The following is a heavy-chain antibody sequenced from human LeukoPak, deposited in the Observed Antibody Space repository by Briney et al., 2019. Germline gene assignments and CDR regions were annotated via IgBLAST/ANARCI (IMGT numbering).Heavy chain of an antibody. CDR2: INQDGSEK. CDR1: GFTFSSHW. V-gene: IGHV3-7*01. Sequence: GALRLSCAASGFTFSSHWMTWVRQAPGKGLEWVANINQDGSEKYYVDSVKGRFTLSRDNAKNSLYLQMNSLRAEDTAVYYCARVTSGLDYWGQGTLVTVSS. J-gene: IGHJ4*02. CDR3: ARVTSGLDY.